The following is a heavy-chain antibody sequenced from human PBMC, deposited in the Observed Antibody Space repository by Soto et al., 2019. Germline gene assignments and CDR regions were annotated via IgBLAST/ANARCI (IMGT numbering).Heavy chain of an antibody. V-gene: IGHV3-30*18. CDR2: VSYDGGSQ. Sequence: QVQLVESGGGVVQPGRSLRLSCAASGFSFSSHGMHWVRQAPGKGLEWVAVVSYDGGSQYYADSVKGRFTVSRDNSKNTLYLEMNSLRTEDTAVYYCAKISCGGGSCYWFFDLWGRGTLVTVSS. CDR3: AKISCGGGSCYWFFDL. D-gene: IGHD2-15*01. J-gene: IGHJ2*01. CDR1: GFSFSSHG.